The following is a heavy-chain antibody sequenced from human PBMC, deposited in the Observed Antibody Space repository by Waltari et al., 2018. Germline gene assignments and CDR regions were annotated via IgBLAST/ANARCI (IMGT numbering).Heavy chain of an antibody. Sequence: EVQLVESGGGLVQPGGSLRLSCAASGFTFSSHWMSWVRQAPGKGLEWVANIKQDGSEKYYVDSVKGRLTISRDNAKNSLYLQMNSLRAEDTAVYYCATDSTVTAIDYWGQGTLVTVSS. CDR3: ATDSTVTAIDY. CDR1: GFTFSSHW. CDR2: IKQDGSEK. D-gene: IGHD4-17*01. V-gene: IGHV3-7*01. J-gene: IGHJ4*02.